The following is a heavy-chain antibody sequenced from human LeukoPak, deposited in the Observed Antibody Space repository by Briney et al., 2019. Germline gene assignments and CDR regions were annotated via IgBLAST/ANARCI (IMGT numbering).Heavy chain of an antibody. V-gene: IGHV3-30*18. CDR1: GFTFSSYG. D-gene: IGHD4-17*01. CDR2: ISYDGSNK. J-gene: IGHJ3*02. Sequence: GRSLRLSCAGSGFTFSSYGMHWVRQAPGKGLEWVAAISYDGSNKYYGDSVKGQFTISRDNSKNTLYLQMNSLRAEDTAVYYCAKTYYGLSDAFDIWGQGTMVTVSS. CDR3: AKTYYGLSDAFDI.